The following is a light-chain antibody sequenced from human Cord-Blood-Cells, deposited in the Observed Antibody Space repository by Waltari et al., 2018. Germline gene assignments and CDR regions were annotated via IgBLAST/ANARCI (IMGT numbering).Light chain of an antibody. Sequence: DIVMTQSPLSLPVTPGEPDSISCRSSQSLLHSNGYDYLDWYLQKPGQSPQLLIYLGSNRASGVPDRFSGSGSGTDFTLKISRVEAEDVGVYYCMQALQTPYTFGQG. J-gene: IGKJ2*01. CDR1: QSLLHSNGYDY. CDR3: MQALQTPYT. CDR2: LGS. V-gene: IGKV2-28*01.